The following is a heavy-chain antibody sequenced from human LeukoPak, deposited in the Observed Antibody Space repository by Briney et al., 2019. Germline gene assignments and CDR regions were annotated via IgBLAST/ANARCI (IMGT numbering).Heavy chain of an antibody. D-gene: IGHD1-26*01. CDR2: INNSGGST. CDR3: ARKYSGTNPFDY. Sequence: PGGSLRLSCAASGFTLNNYAMSWVRQAPGKGLEWVSIINNSGGSTYYADSVKGWFTISRDLSKNTLYLQMNSLRAEDTALYYCARKYSGTNPFDYWGQGTLVTVSS. J-gene: IGHJ4*02. CDR1: GFTLNNYA. V-gene: IGHV3-23*01.